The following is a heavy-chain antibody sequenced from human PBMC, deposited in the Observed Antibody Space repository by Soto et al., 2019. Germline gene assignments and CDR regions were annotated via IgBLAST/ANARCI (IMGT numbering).Heavy chain of an antibody. CDR1: GFIFTTYG. CDR2: ISYDGSNK. D-gene: IGHD5-12*01. Sequence: QVQLVESGGGVVQPGRSLRLSCAASGFIFTTYGMHWVRQAPGRGLEWLAVISYDGSNKYYSDSVKGRFTISRDNSNYTLYLVMNSLRAEDTAVYYCVSDGLRYSCYVWPDYWGQGTLVTVSS. J-gene: IGHJ4*02. V-gene: IGHV3-33*01. CDR3: VSDGLRYSCYVWPDY.